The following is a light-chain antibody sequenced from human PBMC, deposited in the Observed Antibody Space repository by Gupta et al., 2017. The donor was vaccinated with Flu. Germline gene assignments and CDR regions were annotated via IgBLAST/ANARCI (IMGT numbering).Light chain of an antibody. CDR3: QQESCEHPSLT. J-gene: IGKJ4*02. V-gene: IGKV3-20*01. CDR1: QSVSSTY. Sequence: LSLCPGDRATLSCRASQSVSSTYLAWYAKKPCQSPRLVIYGAAGRPTGVPDRFSGTAYGTDFNLTIIRREPEDFAVYYCQQESCEHPSLTFGGGTKVEIK. CDR2: GAA.